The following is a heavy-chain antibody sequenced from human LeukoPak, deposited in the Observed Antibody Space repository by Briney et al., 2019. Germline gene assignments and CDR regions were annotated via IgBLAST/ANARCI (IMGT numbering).Heavy chain of an antibody. CDR3: AKDRYYYDSSGYYPH. CDR2: ISYDGSNK. Sequence: GRSLRLSCAASGFTFSSYGMHWVRQAPGKGLEWVAVISYDGSNKYYADSVKGRFTISRDNSKNTLYLQMNSLRAEDTAVYYCAKDRYYYDSSGYYPHWGQGTLVTVSS. D-gene: IGHD3-22*01. J-gene: IGHJ4*02. CDR1: GFTFSSYG. V-gene: IGHV3-30*18.